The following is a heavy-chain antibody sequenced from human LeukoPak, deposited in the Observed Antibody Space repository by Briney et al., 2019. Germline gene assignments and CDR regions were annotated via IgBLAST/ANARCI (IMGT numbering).Heavy chain of an antibody. Sequence: GGSLRLSCAASGFTFSSYGMSWVRQAPGKGLEWVSAISGSGGSTYYADSVKGRFTISRDNSKNTLYLQMNSLRAEDTAVYYCARYYDYVWGSPDYWGQGTLVTVSS. CDR3: ARYYDYVWGSPDY. V-gene: IGHV3-23*01. D-gene: IGHD3-16*01. CDR2: ISGSGGST. CDR1: GFTFSSYG. J-gene: IGHJ4*02.